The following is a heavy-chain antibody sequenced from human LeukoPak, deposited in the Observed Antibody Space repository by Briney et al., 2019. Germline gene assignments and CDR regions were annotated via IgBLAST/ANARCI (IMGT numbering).Heavy chain of an antibody. Sequence: SQTLSLTCTVSGGSISSGGYYWSWIRQHPGKGLEWIGYIYYSGSTYYNPSLKSRVTISVDTSKNQFSLKLSSVTAADTAVYYCARVSPGGSPYFGYWGQGTLVTVSS. CDR1: GGSISSGGYY. D-gene: IGHD2-15*01. V-gene: IGHV4-31*03. J-gene: IGHJ4*02. CDR3: ARVSPGGSPYFGY. CDR2: IYYSGST.